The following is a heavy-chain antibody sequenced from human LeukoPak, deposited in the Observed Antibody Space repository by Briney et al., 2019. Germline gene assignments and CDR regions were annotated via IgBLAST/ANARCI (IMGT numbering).Heavy chain of an antibody. CDR2: ISWNSGSI. V-gene: IGHV3-9*01. Sequence: GRSLRLSCAASGFTFDDYAMHWVRQAPGKGLECVSGISWNSGSIGYADSVKGRFTISRDNAKNSLYLQMNSLRAEDTALYYCAKGIVVASLDDAFDIWGQGTMVTVSS. CDR1: GFTFDDYA. CDR3: AKGIVVASLDDAFDI. D-gene: IGHD2-15*01. J-gene: IGHJ3*02.